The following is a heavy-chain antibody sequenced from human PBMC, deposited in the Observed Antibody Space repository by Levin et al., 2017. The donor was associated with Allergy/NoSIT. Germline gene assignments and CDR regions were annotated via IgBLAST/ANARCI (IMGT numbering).Heavy chain of an antibody. CDR1: GGPVNSGSYY. CDR2: VYYSGTT. D-gene: IGHD6-19*01. J-gene: IGHJ5*01. Sequence: SQTLSLTCTVSGGPVNSGSYYWSWIRQPPGKGLEWIGSVYYSGTTNYNPSLKRRASITVDTSKNQFSLTLSSLTAADTAVYYCTRDRGSSGWFESWGQGTLVTDSS. CDR3: TRDRGSSGWFES. V-gene: IGHV4-61*01.